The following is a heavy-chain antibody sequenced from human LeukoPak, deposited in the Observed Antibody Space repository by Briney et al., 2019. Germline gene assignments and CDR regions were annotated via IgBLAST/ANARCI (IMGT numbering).Heavy chain of an antibody. CDR1: GFTFSTYS. D-gene: IGHD1-14*01. V-gene: IGHV3-21*01. Sequence: GGSLRLSCAASGFTFSTYSMNWVRQAPGKGLEWVSSITSSRIYIYYADSVKGRFTISRDNAKNSLYLQMNSLRAEDTAVYYCAREYKAFDIWGQGTMVTSLQ. J-gene: IGHJ3*02. CDR2: ITSSRIYI. CDR3: AREYKAFDI.